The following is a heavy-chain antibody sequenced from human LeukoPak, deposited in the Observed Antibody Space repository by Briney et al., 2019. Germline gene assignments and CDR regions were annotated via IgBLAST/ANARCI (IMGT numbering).Heavy chain of an antibody. CDR3: ARVEGGYKSPSWYFDL. CDR2: ISSNGGST. V-gene: IGHV3-64*01. Sequence: PGGSLRLSCAASGFTFSSYAMHWVRQAPGKGLEYVSAISSNGGSTYYANSVKGRFTISRDNSKNTLYLQMGSLRAEDMAVYYCARVEGGYKSPSWYFDLWGRGTLVTVSS. CDR1: GFTFSSYA. J-gene: IGHJ2*01. D-gene: IGHD5-24*01.